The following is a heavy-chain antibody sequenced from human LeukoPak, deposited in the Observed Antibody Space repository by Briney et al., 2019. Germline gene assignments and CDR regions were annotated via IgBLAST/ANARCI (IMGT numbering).Heavy chain of an antibody. J-gene: IGHJ4*02. V-gene: IGHV4-59*01. CDR1: GGSISSYY. CDR2: IYYSGST. CDR3: ARGREWEPKVFDY. D-gene: IGHD1-26*01. Sequence: SETLSLTCTVSGGSISSYYWSWIRQPPGKGLEWIGYIYYSGSTNYNPSLKSRVTISVDTSKNQFSLKLSSVTAADTAVYYCARGREWEPKVFDYWGQGTLVTVSS.